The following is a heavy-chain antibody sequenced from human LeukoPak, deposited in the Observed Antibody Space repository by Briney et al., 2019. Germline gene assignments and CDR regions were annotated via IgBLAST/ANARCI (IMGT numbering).Heavy chain of an antibody. D-gene: IGHD2/OR15-2a*01. CDR1: GGSLNDDY. V-gene: IGHV4-34*01. Sequence: SETLSLTCAVFGGSLNDDYWIWIRQPPGQGLEWIGEINHFGTTKYNPSLKSRVTISIDASKKQFSLKLNSVTAAGTALYYCARDFNYMDVWGKGTTVTV. CDR2: INHFGTT. J-gene: IGHJ6*03. CDR3: ARDFNYMDV.